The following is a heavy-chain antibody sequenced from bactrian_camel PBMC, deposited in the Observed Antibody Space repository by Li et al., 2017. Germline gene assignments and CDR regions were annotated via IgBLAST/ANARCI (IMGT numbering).Heavy chain of an antibody. CDR1: GFAFSNYD. D-gene: IGHD6*01. CDR2: MNSGGGST. V-gene: IGHV3S40*01. Sequence: VQLVESGGGLAQPGGSLRLSCLASGFAFSNYDMSWVRQAPGKGLEWVSVMNSGGGSTHYTESVKGRFTISRDNAKNTLYLQMNSLKPEDTALYYCAAKPYGGSCRVDAEFDSWGQGTQVTVS. J-gene: IGHJ6*01. CDR3: AAKPYGGSCRVDAEFDS.